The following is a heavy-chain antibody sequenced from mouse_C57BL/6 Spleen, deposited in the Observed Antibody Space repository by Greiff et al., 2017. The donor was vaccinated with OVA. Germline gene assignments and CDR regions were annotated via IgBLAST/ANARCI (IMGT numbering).Heavy chain of an antibody. CDR2: INPGSGGT. D-gene: IGHD2-3*01. CDR1: GYAFTNYL. J-gene: IGHJ3*01. CDR3: ARGGVYDGSWFAY. Sequence: QVQLQQSGAELVRPGTSVKVSCKASGYAFTNYLIEWVKQRPGQGLEWIGVINPGSGGTNYNEKFKGKATLTADKSSSTAYMQLSSLTSEDSAVYFCARGGVYDGSWFAYWGQGTLVTVSA. V-gene: IGHV1-54*01.